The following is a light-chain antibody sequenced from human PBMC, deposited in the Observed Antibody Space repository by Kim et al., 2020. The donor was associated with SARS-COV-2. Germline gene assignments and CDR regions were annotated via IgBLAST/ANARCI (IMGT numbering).Light chain of an antibody. J-gene: IGLJ1*01. Sequence: RGHSTCFDSHPNTGGKEVHWYQQRLPGTAPRPLIYRTNRRPSGVPDRFSASKSGTSASLAISGLRSEDEADYYCSAWDASLSGQVFGTGTKVTVL. CDR3: SAWDASLSGQV. CDR1: HPNTGGKE. V-gene: IGLV1-47*01. CDR2: RTN.